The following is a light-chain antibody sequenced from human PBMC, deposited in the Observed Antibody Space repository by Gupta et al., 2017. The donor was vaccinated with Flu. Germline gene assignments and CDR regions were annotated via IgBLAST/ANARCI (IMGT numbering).Light chain of an antibody. J-gene: IGKJ4*01. CDR3: QQYGSSPVT. CDR1: QSVSGTY. Sequence: EIGLTQSSDTLSLSPGEGSTLSCSASQSVSGTYLAWYQQKPGQAPRLLIYGVSSRATGIPVRFSGSGSGTDFTLTISRLEPEDFAVYYCQQYGSSPVTFGRRTKVEIK. V-gene: IGKV3-20*01. CDR2: GVS.